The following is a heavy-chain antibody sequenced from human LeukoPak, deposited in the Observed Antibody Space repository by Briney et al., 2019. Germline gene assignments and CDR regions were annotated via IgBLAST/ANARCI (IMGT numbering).Heavy chain of an antibody. D-gene: IGHD1-26*01. CDR3: AKGGPSPYYYYYYMDV. CDR2: ISYDGSNK. J-gene: IGHJ6*03. CDR1: GFTFSTYG. V-gene: IGHV3-30*18. Sequence: LAGGSLRLSCAASGFTFSTYGMHWVRQPPGKGLEWVAVISYDGSNKYYADSVKGRFTISRDNSKNTLYLQMNSLRAEDTAVYYCAKGGPSPYYYYYYMDVWGKGTTVTVSS.